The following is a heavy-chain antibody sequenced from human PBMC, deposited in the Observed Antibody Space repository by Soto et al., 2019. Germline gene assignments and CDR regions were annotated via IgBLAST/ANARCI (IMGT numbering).Heavy chain of an antibody. D-gene: IGHD6-6*01. CDR3: ARRSSSYAFDI. J-gene: IGHJ3*02. CDR1: GYSFTSYW. V-gene: IGHV5-51*01. Sequence: ESLKISCKSSGYSFTSYWIVWLRQMPGKGLEWMGIIYPGDSDTRYSPSFQGQVIISADKSITTAYLQWSSLRASDTAMYYCARRSSSYAFDIWGQGTMVTVSS. CDR2: IYPGDSDT.